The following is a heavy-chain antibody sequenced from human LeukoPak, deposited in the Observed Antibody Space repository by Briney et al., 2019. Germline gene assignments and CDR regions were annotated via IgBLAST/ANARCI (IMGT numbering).Heavy chain of an antibody. CDR2: INPNSGGT. CDR3: ARDLYSSGWTDAFDI. V-gene: IGHV1-2*02. D-gene: IGHD6-19*01. CDR1: GYTFTGYY. Sequence: ASVKVSCKASGYTFTGYYMHWVRQAPGQGLEWMGWINPNSGGTNYAQKFQGRVTMTRGTSINTAYMELSRLTSDDTAVYYCARDLYSSGWTDAFDIWGQGTMVTVSS. J-gene: IGHJ3*02.